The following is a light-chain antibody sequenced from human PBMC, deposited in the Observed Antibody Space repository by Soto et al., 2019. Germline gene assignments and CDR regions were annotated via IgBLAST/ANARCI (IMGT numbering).Light chain of an antibody. V-gene: IGLV2-14*01. CDR3: SSYTSSSTLPYV. Sequence: QSALTQPASVSGSPGQSITISCTGTSSDVGGYNYVSWYQQHPGKAPKLMIYEVSNRPSGVPNRFSGSKSGNTASLTIPGLQAEDEADYYCSSYTSSSTLPYVFGTGTKVTVL. J-gene: IGLJ1*01. CDR2: EVS. CDR1: SSDVGGYNY.